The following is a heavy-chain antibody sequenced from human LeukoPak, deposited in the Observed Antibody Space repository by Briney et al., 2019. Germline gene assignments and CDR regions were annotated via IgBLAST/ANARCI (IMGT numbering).Heavy chain of an antibody. CDR3: ARQAAAGAWFDP. D-gene: IGHD6-13*01. CDR2: IYYSGST. V-gene: IGHV4-59*08. Sequence: SETLSLTCTVSGGSISSYSWSWIRQPPGKGLEWIGYIYYSGSTNYNPSLKSRVTISVDTSKNQFSLKLSSVTAADTAVYYCARQAAAGAWFDPWGQGTLVTVSS. CDR1: GGSISSYS. J-gene: IGHJ5*02.